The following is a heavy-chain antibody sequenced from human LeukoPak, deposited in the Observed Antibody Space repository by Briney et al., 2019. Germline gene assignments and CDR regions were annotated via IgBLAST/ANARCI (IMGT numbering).Heavy chain of an antibody. Sequence: SETLSLTCTVSGYSVNSGYFWGWIRQPPGKGLEWIGSIYHSGSTYYNPSLKSRVTMSVDTSKNQFSLKLNSVTAADTAVYYCARDYDVLTAYPPTQLFDPWGQGTLVTVSS. V-gene: IGHV4-38-2*02. CDR1: GYSVNSGYF. CDR2: IYHSGST. J-gene: IGHJ5*02. CDR3: ARDYDVLTAYPPTQLFDP. D-gene: IGHD3-9*01.